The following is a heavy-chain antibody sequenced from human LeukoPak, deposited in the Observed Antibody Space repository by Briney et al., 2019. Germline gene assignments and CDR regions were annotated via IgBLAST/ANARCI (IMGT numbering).Heavy chain of an antibody. CDR1: GGSISSYY. V-gene: IGHV4-59*08. CDR3: ARVGATSFDY. D-gene: IGHD1-26*01. CDR2: IYYSGST. Sequence: SETLCLTCTVSGGSISSYYWSWIRQPPGKGLEWIGYIYYSGSTNYNPSLKSRVTISVDTSKNQFSLKLSSVTAADTAVYYCARVGATSFDYWGQGTLVTVSS. J-gene: IGHJ4*02.